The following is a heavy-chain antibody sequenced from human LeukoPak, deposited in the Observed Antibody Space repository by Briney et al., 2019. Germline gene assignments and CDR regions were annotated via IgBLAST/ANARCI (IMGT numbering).Heavy chain of an antibody. CDR2: FIPIFGTA. V-gene: IGHV1-69*05. CDR3: ARDLGITGTYDNHCFDY. D-gene: IGHD1-7*01. CDR1: GGTFNTYA. Sequence: SVKVSCKASGGTFNTYAISGVRQAPGQGLEWMGRFIPIFGTANYAQKFQGRVSITTDESTSTAYMQLSSLRSEDTAMYYCARDLGITGTYDNHCFDYWGQGTLVTVSS. J-gene: IGHJ4*02.